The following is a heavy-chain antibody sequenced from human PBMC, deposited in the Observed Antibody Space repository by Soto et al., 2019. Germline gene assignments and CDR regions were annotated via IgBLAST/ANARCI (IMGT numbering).Heavy chain of an antibody. CDR2: ISETGSHT. V-gene: IGHV3-11*06. Sequence: VRLSCEASGFTFTDYHMSWIRQAPGKGLEWVALISETGSHTAYAESVKGRFTISRDNARPSVFLQMNSLRSDDTAVYFCARSLRATSPLTFWGQGTPVTV. CDR1: GFTFTDYH. D-gene: IGHD7-27*01. CDR3: ARSLRATSPLTF. J-gene: IGHJ4*02.